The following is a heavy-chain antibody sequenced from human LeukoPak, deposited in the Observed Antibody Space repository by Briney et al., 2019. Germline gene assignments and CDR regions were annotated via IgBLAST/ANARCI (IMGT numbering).Heavy chain of an antibody. CDR3: AKVEGGYCSSTSCYGNQDAFDI. J-gene: IGHJ3*02. Sequence: GGSLRLSCAASGFTFSSYGMHWVRQAPGKGLEWVAFIRYGGSNKYYADSVKGRFTISRDNSKNTLYLQMNSLRAEDTAVYYCAKVEGGYCSSTSCYGNQDAFDIWGQGTMVTVSS. CDR1: GFTFSSYG. CDR2: IRYGGSNK. V-gene: IGHV3-30*02. D-gene: IGHD2-2*01.